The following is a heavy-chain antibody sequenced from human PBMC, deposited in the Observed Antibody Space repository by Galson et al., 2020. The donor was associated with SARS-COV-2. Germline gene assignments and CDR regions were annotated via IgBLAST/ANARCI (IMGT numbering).Heavy chain of an antibody. Sequence: ASVKVSCKASGYTFTSYYMHWVRQAPGQGLEWMGIITPSGGSTSYAHKFQGRVTMTRDTSTSTVYMELSSLRSEDTAVYYCARERPSSYDYVWGSYRSYYYYMDVWGKGTTVTVSS. D-gene: IGHD3-16*02. V-gene: IGHV1-46*01. CDR1: GYTFTSYY. CDR3: ARERPSSYDYVWGSYRSYYYYMDV. J-gene: IGHJ6*03. CDR2: ITPSGGST.